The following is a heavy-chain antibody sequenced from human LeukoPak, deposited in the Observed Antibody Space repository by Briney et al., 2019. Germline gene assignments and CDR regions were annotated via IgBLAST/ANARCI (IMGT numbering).Heavy chain of an antibody. CDR2: ISTSGST. V-gene: IGHV4-4*07. CDR1: GGSISSYY. D-gene: IGHD3/OR15-3a*01. J-gene: IGHJ4*02. CDR3: ILGWQLVVY. Sequence: SETLSLTCTVSGGSISSYYWSWIRQPAGKGLESIGHISTSGSTNYNPSLKSRVTMSVDTSKNQFSLKLSSVTAADTAVYYCILGWQLVVYWGQGTLVTVSS.